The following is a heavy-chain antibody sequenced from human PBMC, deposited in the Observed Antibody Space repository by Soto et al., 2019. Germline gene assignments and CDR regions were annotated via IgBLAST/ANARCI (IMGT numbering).Heavy chain of an antibody. J-gene: IGHJ4*02. Sequence: QVQLVQSGAEVKKPGASVKVSCKASGYTFSSYDINWVRQATGQGPEWMGWMNPISGDTGYAQKFQGRVTMTRNTSIPTAYMELYSLRSEDTAVYYCAKVSRRGSAIDFDYWGQGTLVTVS. CDR3: AKVSRRGSAIDFDY. CDR2: MNPISGDT. CDR1: GYTFSSYD. V-gene: IGHV1-8*01. D-gene: IGHD3-10*01.